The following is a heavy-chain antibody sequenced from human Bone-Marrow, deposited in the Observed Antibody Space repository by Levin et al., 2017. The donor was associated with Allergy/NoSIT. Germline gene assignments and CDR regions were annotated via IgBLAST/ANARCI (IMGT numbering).Heavy chain of an antibody. CDR2: IYYTGNT. Sequence: SETLSLTCTVSGGSISNSYWTWIRQTPGKGLEWIGHIYYTGNTNYNPSLKSRVTISVDTSKNYFSLKLSSVTAADTAVYYCARDYRIVGTTKAFDIWGHGTRVTVSS. CDR1: GGSISNSY. CDR3: ARDYRIVGTTKAFDI. J-gene: IGHJ3*02. D-gene: IGHD1-26*01. V-gene: IGHV4-59*01.